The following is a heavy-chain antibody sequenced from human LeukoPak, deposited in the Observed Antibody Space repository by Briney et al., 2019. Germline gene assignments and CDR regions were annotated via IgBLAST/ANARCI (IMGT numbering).Heavy chain of an antibody. D-gene: IGHD5-18*01. CDR3: TRVGGYSYGPGAFDI. J-gene: IGHJ3*02. Sequence: WVRQAPGXXXXXXGFIRSKAYGGTTEYAASVKGRFTISRDDSKSIAYLQMNSLKTEDTAVYYCTRVGGYSYGPGAFDIWGQGTMVTVSS. CDR2: IRSKAYGGTT. V-gene: IGHV3-49*02.